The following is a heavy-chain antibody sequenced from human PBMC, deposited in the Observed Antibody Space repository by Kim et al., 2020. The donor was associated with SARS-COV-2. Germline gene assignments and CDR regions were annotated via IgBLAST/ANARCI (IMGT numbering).Heavy chain of an antibody. Sequence: ASVKVSCKASGYTFTSYYMHWVRQAPGQGLEWMGIINPSGGSTSYAPKFQGRVTMTRDTSTSTVYMELSSLRSEDTAVYYCARDGVVVPAAIGMDVWGQGTTVTVSS. D-gene: IGHD2-2*02. V-gene: IGHV1-46*01. CDR2: INPSGGST. J-gene: IGHJ6*02. CDR3: ARDGVVVPAAIGMDV. CDR1: GYTFTSYY.